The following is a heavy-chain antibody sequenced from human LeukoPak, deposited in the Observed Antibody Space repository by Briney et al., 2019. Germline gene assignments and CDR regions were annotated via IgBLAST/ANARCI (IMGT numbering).Heavy chain of an antibody. CDR2: ISYDGSNK. D-gene: IGHD1-26*01. V-gene: IGHV3-30*03. CDR1: GFTFSSYG. Sequence: PGRSLRLSCAASGFTFSSYGMHWVRQAPGKGLEWVAVISYDGSNKYYADSVKGRFTISRDNSKNTLYLQMNSLRAEDTAVYYCAVRGGEKSRAYYYGMDVWGQGTTVTVSS. J-gene: IGHJ6*02. CDR3: AVRGGEKSRAYYYGMDV.